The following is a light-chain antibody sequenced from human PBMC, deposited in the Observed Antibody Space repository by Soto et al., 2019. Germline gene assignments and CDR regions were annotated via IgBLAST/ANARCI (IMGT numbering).Light chain of an antibody. CDR2: KAS. J-gene: IGKJ1*01. Sequence: DIQMTQSPSTLSATVGDRVTITCRASQSTSSYLAWYQQKPGKAPNLLIPKASHLESGVPSRFSGSGSGTEFTLTISSLQPGDFATYYCQHYNIYPWTFGQGTKVDIK. CDR1: QSTSSY. CDR3: QHYNIYPWT. V-gene: IGKV1-5*03.